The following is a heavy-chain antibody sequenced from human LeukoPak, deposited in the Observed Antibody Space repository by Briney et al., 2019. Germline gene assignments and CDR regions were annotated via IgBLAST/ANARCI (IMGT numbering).Heavy chain of an antibody. CDR1: GYTFTSYY. J-gene: IGHJ4*02. CDR2: INPSGGST. V-gene: IGHV1-46*01. Sequence: AASVKVSCKASGYTFTSYYMHWVRQAPGQGLEWMGIINPSGGSTSYAQKFQGRVTMTRDTSTSTVYMELSSLRSEDTAVYYCARNYYGSGSYYSPFDYWGQGTLVTVSS. CDR3: ARNYYGSGSYYSPFDY. D-gene: IGHD3-10*01.